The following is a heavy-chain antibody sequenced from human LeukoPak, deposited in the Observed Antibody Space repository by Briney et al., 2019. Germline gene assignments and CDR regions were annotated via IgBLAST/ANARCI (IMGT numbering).Heavy chain of an antibody. CDR2: IGGSGGST. J-gene: IGHJ4*02. CDR1: GFTFSSYA. Sequence: GGSLRLSCAASGFTFSSYAMSWVRQAPGKGLEWVSAIGGSGGSTYYADSVKGRFTISRDNSKNTLYLQMNSLRAEDTAVYYCAKGGVVTAIHYYFDYWGQGTLVTVSS. CDR3: AKGGVVTAIHYYFDY. D-gene: IGHD2-21*02. V-gene: IGHV3-23*01.